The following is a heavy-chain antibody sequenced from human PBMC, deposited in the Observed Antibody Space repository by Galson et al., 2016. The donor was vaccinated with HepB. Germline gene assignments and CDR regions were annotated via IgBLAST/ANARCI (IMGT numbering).Heavy chain of an antibody. CDR2: IHYSGKT. V-gene: IGHV4-34*01. CDR3: VRVSGDYGGTPRWWYFDV. J-gene: IGHJ2*01. CDR1: GASLSGYW. Sequence: SLTCGVCGASLSGYWWSWIRQPPGKVLEWIGAIHYSGKTNYNPSLESQVTMSVDMSKNQFSLKVNSVTAADTALYYCVRVSGDYGGTPRWWYFDVWGRATLVTVSS. D-gene: IGHD4/OR15-4a*01.